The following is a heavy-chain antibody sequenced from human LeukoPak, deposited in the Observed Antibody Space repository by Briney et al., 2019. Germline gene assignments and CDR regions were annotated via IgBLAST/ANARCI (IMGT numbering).Heavy chain of an antibody. CDR2: IYYSGST. V-gene: IGHV4-59*01. CDR3: ARVEMATPYADYFQH. Sequence: SETLSLTCTVSGGSISSYYWSWIRQPPRKGLEWIGYIYYSGSTNYNPSLKSRVTISVGTSKSQFSLKLSSVNAADTAVYYCARVEMATPYADYFQHWGQGTLVTVSS. CDR1: GGSISSYY. D-gene: IGHD5-24*01. J-gene: IGHJ1*01.